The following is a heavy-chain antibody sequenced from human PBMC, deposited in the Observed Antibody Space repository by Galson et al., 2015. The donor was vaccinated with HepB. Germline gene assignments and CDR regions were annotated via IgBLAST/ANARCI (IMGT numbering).Heavy chain of an antibody. J-gene: IGHJ4*02. CDR1: GGTFSSYA. D-gene: IGHD1-26*01. CDR2: IIPILGIA. CDR3: ARVKNSGFDY. Sequence: SCKASGGTFSSYAISWVRQAPGQGLEWMGRIIPILGIANYAQKFQGRVTITADKSTSTAYMELSSLRSEYTAVYYCARVKNSGFDYWGQGTLVTVSS. V-gene: IGHV1-69*04.